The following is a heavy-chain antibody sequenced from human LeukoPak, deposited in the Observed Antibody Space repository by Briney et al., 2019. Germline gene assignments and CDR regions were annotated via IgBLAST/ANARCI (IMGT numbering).Heavy chain of an antibody. V-gene: IGHV3-30*02. CDR1: GFTFSSYG. D-gene: IGHD3-22*01. J-gene: IGHJ4*02. Sequence: PGGSLRLSCAVSGFTFSSYGMHWVRQAPGKGLEWVAYIRYDGSKKYYVDSVKGRFTISRDNSKNTLYLQMNSLRAEDTAVYYCARITVYYYDSSGYDYWGQGTLVTVSS. CDR2: IRYDGSKK. CDR3: ARITVYYYDSSGYDY.